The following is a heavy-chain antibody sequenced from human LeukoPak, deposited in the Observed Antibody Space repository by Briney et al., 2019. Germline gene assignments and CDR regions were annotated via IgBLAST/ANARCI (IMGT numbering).Heavy chain of an antibody. V-gene: IGHV1-3*01. Sequence: ASVKVSCKAPGYTFTSYAIHWVRQAPGQRLEWMGWINAGNGNTQYSQKFQGRVTITRDTSASTAYMELSSLRSEDTAVYYCARGVLREQQLGLDYWGQGTLVTVSS. CDR1: GYTFTSYA. J-gene: IGHJ4*02. D-gene: IGHD6-13*01. CDR2: INAGNGNT. CDR3: ARGVLREQQLGLDY.